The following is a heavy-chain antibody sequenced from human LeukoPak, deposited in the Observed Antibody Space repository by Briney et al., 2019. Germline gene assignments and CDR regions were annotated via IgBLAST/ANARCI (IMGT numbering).Heavy chain of an antibody. V-gene: IGHV4-4*09. CDR3: ARLGSYHDF. Sequence: PGGSLRLSCAAPGFTFSSYWMTWVRQAPGKGLEWMGHVHTSGGSTYYPSLKTRLTMSIGTSRSQLSLKLTSVTAADTAVYFCARLGSYHDFWGQGALVTVSS. CDR1: GFTFSSYW. J-gene: IGHJ4*02. D-gene: IGHD1-26*01. CDR2: VHTSGGS.